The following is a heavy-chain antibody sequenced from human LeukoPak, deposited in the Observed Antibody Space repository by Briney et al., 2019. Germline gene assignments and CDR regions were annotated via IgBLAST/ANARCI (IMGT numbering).Heavy chain of an antibody. D-gene: IGHD3-9*01. Sequence: SQTPSLTCAVSGGSISSGDYSWSWIRQPPGKGLEWIAYIYHSGSTYYNPSLKSRVTIPVDRSKNQFSLELSSVTAADTAVYYCARNNINYDILTGYSSTNWFDPWGQGTLVTVSS. J-gene: IGHJ5*02. CDR2: IYHSGST. CDR3: ARNNINYDILTGYSSTNWFDP. V-gene: IGHV4-30-2*01. CDR1: GGSISSGDYS.